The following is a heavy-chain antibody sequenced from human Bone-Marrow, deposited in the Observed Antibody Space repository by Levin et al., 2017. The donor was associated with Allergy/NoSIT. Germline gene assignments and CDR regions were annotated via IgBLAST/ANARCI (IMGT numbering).Heavy chain of an antibody. CDR3: ARREGYYYGSGNYYGMDG. D-gene: IGHD3-10*01. J-gene: IGHJ6*02. Sequence: GGSLRLSCKGSGYSFTNDWISWVRQMPGKGLEWMGKIDLSDSYTNYSPSFQGHVTISADKSISTAYLQWSSLKASDTAMYYCARREGYYYGSGNYYGMDGWGQGTTVTVSS. V-gene: IGHV5-10-1*01. CDR1: GYSFTNDW. CDR2: IDLSDSYT.